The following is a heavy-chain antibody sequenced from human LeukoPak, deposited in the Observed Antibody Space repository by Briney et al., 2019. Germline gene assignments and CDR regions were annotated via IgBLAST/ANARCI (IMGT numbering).Heavy chain of an antibody. V-gene: IGHV3-7*01. CDR1: GFTFSSYG. CDR2: IKQDGSET. D-gene: IGHD3-3*01. J-gene: IGHJ4*02. CDR3: ARVAMYYDFWSGYRTTYFDY. Sequence: GGSLRLSCAASGFTFSSYGMSWVRQAPGKGLEWVANIKQDGSETYYVDSVKGRFIISRDNAKNSLYLQMNSLRAEDTAVYYCARVAMYYDFWSGYRTTYFDYWGQGTLVTVSS.